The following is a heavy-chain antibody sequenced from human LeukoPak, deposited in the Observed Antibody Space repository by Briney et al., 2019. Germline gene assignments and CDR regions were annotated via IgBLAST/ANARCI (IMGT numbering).Heavy chain of an antibody. CDR3: ARQRGGGYYDSSGYKDY. Sequence: ASVKVSCKASGYTFTGYYMHWVRQAPGQGLEWMGWINPNSGGTNYARKFQGRVTMTRDTSISTAYMELSRLRSDDTAVYYCARQRGGGYYDSSGYKDYWGQGTLVTVSP. CDR1: GYTFTGYY. CDR2: INPNSGGT. J-gene: IGHJ4*02. V-gene: IGHV1-2*02. D-gene: IGHD3-22*01.